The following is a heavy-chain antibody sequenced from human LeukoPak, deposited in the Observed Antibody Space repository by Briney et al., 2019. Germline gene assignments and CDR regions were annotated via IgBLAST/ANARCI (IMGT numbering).Heavy chain of an antibody. CDR1: GYTFSTYG. D-gene: IGHD1-26*01. Sequence: GASVKVSCKASGYTFSTYGISWVRQAPGQGLERMGWISVYTGDTKYAQKLQGRVTLTTDTSTNTAYMELRSLRSDDTAMYYCARVGAVPENIDYWGQGIRVTVSS. CDR3: ARVGAVPENIDY. J-gene: IGHJ4*02. CDR2: ISVYTGDT. V-gene: IGHV1-18*01.